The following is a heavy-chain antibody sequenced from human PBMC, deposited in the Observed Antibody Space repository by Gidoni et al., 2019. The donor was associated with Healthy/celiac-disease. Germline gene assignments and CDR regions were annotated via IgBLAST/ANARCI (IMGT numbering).Heavy chain of an antibody. J-gene: IGHJ3*02. Sequence: QVQLQESGPGLVTPSQTLSLTCTVSGGSISSGGYYWSWIRQHPGKGLEWIGYIYYSGRTYYNPSLKSRVTISVDTSKNQFSLKLSSVTAADTAVYYCARDRELDAFDIWGQGTMVTVSS. CDR1: GGSISSGGYY. D-gene: IGHD1-7*01. CDR3: ARDRELDAFDI. CDR2: IYYSGRT. V-gene: IGHV4-31*03.